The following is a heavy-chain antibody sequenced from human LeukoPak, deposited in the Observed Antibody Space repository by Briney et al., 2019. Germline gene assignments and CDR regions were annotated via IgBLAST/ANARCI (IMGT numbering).Heavy chain of an antibody. V-gene: IGHV4-39*01. CDR1: GGSINSTTYY. J-gene: IGHJ5*02. D-gene: IGHD2-2*01. Sequence: KSSETLSLTCSVSGGSINSTTYYWGWIRQPPGKGLEWIGSIYYSGSAYYNPSLKSRITISVDTSKNQFSLKLSSVTAADTAVYYCARRGYCSNMSCRNWFDPWGQGTLVTVSS. CDR2: IYYSGSA. CDR3: ARRGYCSNMSCRNWFDP.